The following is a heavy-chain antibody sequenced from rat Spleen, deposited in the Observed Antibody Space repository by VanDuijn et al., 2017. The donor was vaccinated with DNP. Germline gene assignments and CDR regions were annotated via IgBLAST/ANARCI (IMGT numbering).Heavy chain of an antibody. Sequence: EVQLVESGGDLVQPGRSLKLFCAASGFTFSDYYMAWIRQAPTKGLEWVASINTDGGGTYYSDSVKGRFTISRNNAEKTVHLQMNSLRPEDTATYYCASWAPIAPISTSNYWGQGVMVTVSS. CDR1: GFTFSDYY. V-gene: IGHV5-25*01. J-gene: IGHJ2*01. CDR2: INTDGGGT. CDR3: ASWAPIAPISTSNY. D-gene: IGHD1-2*01.